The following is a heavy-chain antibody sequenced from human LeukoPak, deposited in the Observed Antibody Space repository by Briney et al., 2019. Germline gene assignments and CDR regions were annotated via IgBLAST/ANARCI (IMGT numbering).Heavy chain of an antibody. D-gene: IGHD3-10*01. Sequence: SETLSLTCTVSGGSISSYYWSCIRQPPGKGLEWIGYIYYSGSTNYNPSLKSRVTISVDTSKNQFSLKLSSVTAADTAVYYCARHLPSPNYYGSGSYYNSPWFDPWGQGTLVTVSS. CDR2: IYYSGST. J-gene: IGHJ5*02. CDR3: ARHLPSPNYYGSGSYYNSPWFDP. CDR1: GGSISSYY. V-gene: IGHV4-59*08.